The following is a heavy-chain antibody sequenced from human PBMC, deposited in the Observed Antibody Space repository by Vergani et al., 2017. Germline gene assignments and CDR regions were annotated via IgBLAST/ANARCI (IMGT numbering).Heavy chain of an antibody. CDR1: GYTFTGYY. CDR3: SRGVDDFWSGYNPYYYYYYMDV. Sequence: QVQLVQSGAEVKKPGASVKVSCKASGYTFTGYYMHWVRQAPGQGLEWMGWINPNSGGSNYAQQFQGRVTMTRDTYISTAYMELSRLRSDDTAVYYWSRGVDDFWSGYNPYYYYYYMDVWGKGTTVTVSS. CDR2: INPNSGGS. J-gene: IGHJ6*03. V-gene: IGHV1-2*02. D-gene: IGHD3-3*01.